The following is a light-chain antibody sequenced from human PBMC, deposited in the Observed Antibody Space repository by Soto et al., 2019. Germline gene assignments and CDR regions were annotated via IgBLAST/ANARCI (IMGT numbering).Light chain of an antibody. V-gene: IGKV1-33*01. J-gene: IGKJ5*01. Sequence: DIQMTQSPSSLSASVGDRVTITCQASQDISNYLNWYQQKPGKAPKLLIYDASNLETGVPSRFSGSGSGTDFTFTITSLQPEDIARYYCQQYKHLITFGQGTRLEIK. CDR3: QQYKHLIT. CDR2: DAS. CDR1: QDISNY.